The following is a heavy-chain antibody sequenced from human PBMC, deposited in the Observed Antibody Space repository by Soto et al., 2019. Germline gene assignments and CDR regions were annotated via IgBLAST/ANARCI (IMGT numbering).Heavy chain of an antibody. CDR3: AREVVVVATGWFDP. J-gene: IGHJ5*02. V-gene: IGHV1-69*14. CDR2: IIPIFGTA. Sequence: QVQLVQSGAEVKKPGSSVKVSCKASGGTFSSYAISWVRQAPGQGLEWMGGIIPIFGTANYAQKFQGRVRISADKSTSTAYMERSSLRSEDTAVYYCAREVVVVATGWFDPWGQGTLVTVSS. D-gene: IGHD2-15*01. CDR1: GGTFSSYA.